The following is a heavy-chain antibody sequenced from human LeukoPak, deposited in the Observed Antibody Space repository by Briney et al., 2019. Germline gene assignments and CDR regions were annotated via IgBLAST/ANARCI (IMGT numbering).Heavy chain of an antibody. Sequence: GASVKVSCKASGGTFSSYAISWVRQAPGQGLEWMGGIIPIFGTANYAQKFQGRVTITADKSTSTAYMELSSLRSEDTAVYYCASQYYDILTGYPNWFDPWGQGTLVTVSS. CDR2: IIPIFGTA. D-gene: IGHD3-9*01. CDR1: GGTFSSYA. V-gene: IGHV1-69*06. CDR3: ASQYYDILTGYPNWFDP. J-gene: IGHJ5*02.